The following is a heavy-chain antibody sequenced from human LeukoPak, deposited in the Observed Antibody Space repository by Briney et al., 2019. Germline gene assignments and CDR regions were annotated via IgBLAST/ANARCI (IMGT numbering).Heavy chain of an antibody. J-gene: IGHJ6*03. CDR2: SNPNKSAT. D-gene: IGHD2-21*01. Sequence: GASGKVSWKTSGYTVTAYYIHWVRQAPGPGLEWLGWSNPNKSATKLTQKFQGRVTMTRDTSISTAYMELPRLTSDDTAVYYCARDWSVLPGGARDYHYYYMDVWGTGTTVTVSS. CDR1: GYTVTAYY. V-gene: IGHV1-2*02. CDR3: ARDWSVLPGGARDYHYYYMDV.